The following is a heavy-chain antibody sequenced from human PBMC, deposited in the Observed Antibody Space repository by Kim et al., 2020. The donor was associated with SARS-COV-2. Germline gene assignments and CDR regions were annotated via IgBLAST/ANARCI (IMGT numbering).Heavy chain of an antibody. D-gene: IGHD6-13*01. Sequence: GSTYYADSVKSRFTISRDNSKSTLYLQMNGLRAEDKAVYYCAKAMGSSRRWGQGTLVTVSS. J-gene: IGHJ4*02. V-gene: IGHV3-23*01. CDR3: AKAMGSSRR. CDR2: GST.